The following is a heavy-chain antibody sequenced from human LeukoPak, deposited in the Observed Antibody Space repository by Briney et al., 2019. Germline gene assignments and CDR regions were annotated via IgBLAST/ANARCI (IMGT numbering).Heavy chain of an antibody. CDR1: GFTVSDNY. D-gene: IGHD3-22*01. CDR3: AGGDSSGYYYVRL. Sequence: GSLRLSCAAFGFTVSDNYTSWVRQAPGKGLEWIGEINHSGSTNYNPSLKSRVTISVDTSKNQFSLKLSSVTAADTAVYYCAGGDSSGYYYVRLWGQGTLVTVSS. J-gene: IGHJ4*02. CDR2: INHSGST. V-gene: IGHV4-34*01.